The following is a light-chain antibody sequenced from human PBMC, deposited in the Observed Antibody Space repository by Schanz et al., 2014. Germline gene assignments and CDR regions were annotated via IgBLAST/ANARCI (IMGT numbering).Light chain of an antibody. CDR2: RAS. J-gene: IGKJ1*01. Sequence: DIQLTQSPSTLSASVGDRVTITCRASQSISGWLAWYQQKPGKAPNLLIYRASTLQSGVPSRFSGSGSGTEFTLTISSLQPDDFATYYCQQYFSYSGTFGQGTKVEI. CDR1: QSISGW. V-gene: IGKV1-5*03. CDR3: QQYFSYSGT.